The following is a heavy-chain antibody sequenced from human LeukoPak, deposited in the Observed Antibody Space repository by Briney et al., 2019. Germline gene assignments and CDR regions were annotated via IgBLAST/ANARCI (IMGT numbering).Heavy chain of an antibody. D-gene: IGHD6-6*01. V-gene: IGHV3-53*01. CDR2: IYSGGST. J-gene: IGHJ5*02. CDR1: GFTVSSNY. CDR3: ARDLAARRGWFDP. Sequence: GGSLRLSCAASGFTVSSNYMSRVRQAPGKGLEWVSVIYSGGSTYYADSVKGRFTISRDNSKNTLYLQMNSLRAEDTAVYYCARDLAARRGWFDPWGQGTLVTVSS.